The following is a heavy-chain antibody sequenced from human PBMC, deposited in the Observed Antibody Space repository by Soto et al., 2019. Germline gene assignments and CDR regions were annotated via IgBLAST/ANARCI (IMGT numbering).Heavy chain of an antibody. Sequence: HVELVESGGGEVQPGRSLRLSCTASGFTFSDYAIHWFRQAPGKGLEWVSVMSFDRNNKYYADSVRGRLTISRDNSENTVYLAMNSLRVEDTAMYYCARDLDYGDPFDYWGQGTLVTVST. V-gene: IGHV3-30-3*01. CDR2: MSFDRNNK. D-gene: IGHD4-17*01. J-gene: IGHJ4*02. CDR1: GFTFSDYA. CDR3: ARDLDYGDPFDY.